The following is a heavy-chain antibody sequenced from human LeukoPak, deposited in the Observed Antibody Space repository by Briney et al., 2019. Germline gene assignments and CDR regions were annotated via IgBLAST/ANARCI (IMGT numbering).Heavy chain of an antibody. CDR2: ISAYNGNT. CDR3: ARLAWAYERPDAFNI. D-gene: IGHD1-1*01. V-gene: IGHV1-18*01. CDR1: GHTFTSYG. Sequence: ASVTVSCKASGHTFTSYGISWVRQAPGQGLEWMGWISAYNGNTNYAQKLQGRVTMTTDTSTSTAYMELRSLRSDDTAVYYCARLAWAYERPDAFNIWGQGTMVTVSS. J-gene: IGHJ3*02.